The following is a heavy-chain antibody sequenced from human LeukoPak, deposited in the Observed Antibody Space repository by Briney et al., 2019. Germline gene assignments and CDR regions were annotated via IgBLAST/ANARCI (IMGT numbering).Heavy chain of an antibody. J-gene: IGHJ4*02. D-gene: IGHD2-2*01. Sequence: PSETLSLTCTVSGGSISSSSYYWGWIRQPPGKGLEWIGSIYYSGSTYYNPSLKSRVTISVDTSKNQFSLKLSSVTAADTAVYYCARLPSVVPAALFDYWGQGTLVTVSS. V-gene: IGHV4-39*01. CDR3: ARLPSVVPAALFDY. CDR2: IYYSGST. CDR1: GGSISSSSYY.